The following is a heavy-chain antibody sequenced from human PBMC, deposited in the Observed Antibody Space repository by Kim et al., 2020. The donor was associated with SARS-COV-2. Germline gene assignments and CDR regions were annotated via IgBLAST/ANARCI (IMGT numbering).Heavy chain of an antibody. V-gene: IGHV5-51*01. CDR1: GYSFSSNW. Sequence: GESLKISCKGSGYSFSSNWIGWVRQMPGKGLEWMGIIYPGDSDTRYSPSFQGQVTISADKSISTAYLQWSSLKASDTAMYYCARHQPYSSGGHWFDPWGQGALVTASS. D-gene: IGHD6-19*01. J-gene: IGHJ5*02. CDR3: ARHQPYSSGGHWFDP. CDR2: IYPGDSDT.